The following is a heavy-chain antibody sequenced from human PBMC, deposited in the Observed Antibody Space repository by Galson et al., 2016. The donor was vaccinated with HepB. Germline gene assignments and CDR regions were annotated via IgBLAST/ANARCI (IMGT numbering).Heavy chain of an antibody. J-gene: IGHJ1*01. Sequence: LRLSCAASGFDFGYYAMSWVRQAPGKGLEWVSGMSGSGDITNYADSVKGRFRISRDNSKGTLYLQMNSLRAEDTAVYYCARDRGSGRYYYERSGYLSIQHWGQGTLVTVSS. D-gene: IGHD3-22*01. CDR1: GFDFGYYA. V-gene: IGHV3-23*01. CDR2: MSGSGDIT. CDR3: ARDRGSGRYYYERSGYLSIQH.